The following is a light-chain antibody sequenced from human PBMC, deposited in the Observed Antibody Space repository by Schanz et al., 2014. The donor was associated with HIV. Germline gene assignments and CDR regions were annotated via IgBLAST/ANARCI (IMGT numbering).Light chain of an antibody. V-gene: IGLV2-14*01. J-gene: IGLJ1*01. CDR3: NSYSHSNTYV. CDR1: SSDVATYNY. CDR2: EVS. Sequence: QSALTQPASVSGSPGQSITFSCTGTSSDVATYNYVSWYQQHPGKAPKLMMYEVSERPSGVSNRFSGSKSGNTASLTISGLQPEDEADYYCNSYSHSNTYVFGSGTKLTVL.